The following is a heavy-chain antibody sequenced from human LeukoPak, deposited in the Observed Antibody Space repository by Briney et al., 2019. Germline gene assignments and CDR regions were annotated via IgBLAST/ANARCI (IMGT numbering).Heavy chain of an antibody. CDR2: IYYSGST. J-gene: IGHJ6*03. V-gene: IGHV4-59*01. D-gene: IGHD2-21*01. CDR3: ARYSRDYYYMDV. CDR1: GGSISSYY. Sequence: MTSETLSLTCTVSGGSISSYYWSWIRQPPGKGLEWIGYIYYSGSTNYNPSLKSRVTISVDTSKNQFSLKLSSVTAADTAVYYCARYSRDYYYMDVWGKGTTVTVSS.